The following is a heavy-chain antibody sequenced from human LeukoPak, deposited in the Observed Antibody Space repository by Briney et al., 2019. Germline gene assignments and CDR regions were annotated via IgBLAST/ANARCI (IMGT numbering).Heavy chain of an antibody. J-gene: IGHJ5*02. Sequence: ASVKVSCKASGYTFTSYYMHWVRQAPGQGLERMGIINPSGGSTSYAQKFQGRVTMTRDTSISTAYMELSRLRSDDTAVYYCARVAITMRAVLSQLWWFDPWGQGTLVTVSS. CDR1: GYTFTSYY. CDR2: INPSGGST. D-gene: IGHD3-22*01. CDR3: ARVAITMRAVLSQLWWFDP. V-gene: IGHV1-46*01.